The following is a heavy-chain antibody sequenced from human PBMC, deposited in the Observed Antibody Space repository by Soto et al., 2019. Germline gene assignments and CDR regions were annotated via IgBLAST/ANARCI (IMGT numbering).Heavy chain of an antibody. V-gene: IGHV3-11*01. CDR2: ISSSGSTI. J-gene: IGHJ6*02. CDR1: GFTFSDYY. CDR3: ARVDSRGYYPYYHYYGMDV. Sequence: GGSLRLSCAASGFTFSDYYMSWIRQAPGKGLEWVSYISSSGSTIYYADSVKGRFTISRDNAKNSLYLQMNSLRAEDTAVYYCARVDSRGYYPYYHYYGMDVWGQGTTVTVSS. D-gene: IGHD3-22*01.